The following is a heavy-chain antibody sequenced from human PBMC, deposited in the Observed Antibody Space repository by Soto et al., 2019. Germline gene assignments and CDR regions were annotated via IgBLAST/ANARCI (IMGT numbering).Heavy chain of an antibody. D-gene: IGHD2-2*01. Sequence: EVQLVESGGGLVQPGGSLRLSCAASGFTFSSYSMNWVRQAPGKGLEWVSYISSSSSTIYYADSVKGRFTISRDNAKNSLYLQMNNLRAEDTAVYYCAREPEYCSSTSCYPLFYYYYYYMDVWGKGTTVTVSS. CDR3: AREPEYCSSTSCYPLFYYYYYYMDV. V-gene: IGHV3-48*01. CDR1: GFTFSSYS. CDR2: ISSSSSTI. J-gene: IGHJ6*03.